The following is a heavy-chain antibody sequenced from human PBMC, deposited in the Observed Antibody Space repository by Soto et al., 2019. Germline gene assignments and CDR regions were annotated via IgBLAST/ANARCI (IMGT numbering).Heavy chain of an antibody. CDR1: GFSFSSYV. D-gene: IGHD2-15*01. J-gene: IGHJ3*02. Sequence: VGSLRLSCAASGFSFSSYVMYWVRQAPGKGLEWVAFISYDGSNKYYVDSVKGRFTISRDNSKNTLYLQINSLRAEDTAVYYCARDLLGYCSGGSCYSGYAFDIWGQGTMVTVSS. CDR3: ARDLLGYCSGGSCYSGYAFDI. V-gene: IGHV3-30-3*01. CDR2: ISYDGSNK.